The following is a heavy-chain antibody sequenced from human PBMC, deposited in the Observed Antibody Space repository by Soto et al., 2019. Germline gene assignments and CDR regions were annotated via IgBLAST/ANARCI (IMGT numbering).Heavy chain of an antibody. D-gene: IGHD6-6*01. CDR2: ISGSDDST. Sequence: EVQLLESGGGLVQPGESLRLSCAASGFTFSSYAMSWVRQAPGKGLEWVSVISGSDDSTYYADSVKGRFTSSRDNSKNTLYLQMNTLRAEDTAVYYCAKSSSSSTFDYWGQGTLVTVSS. CDR1: GFTFSSYA. J-gene: IGHJ4*02. CDR3: AKSSSSSTFDY. V-gene: IGHV3-23*01.